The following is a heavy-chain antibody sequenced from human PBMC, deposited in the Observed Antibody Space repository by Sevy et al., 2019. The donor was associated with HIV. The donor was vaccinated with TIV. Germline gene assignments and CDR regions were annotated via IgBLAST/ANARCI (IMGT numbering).Heavy chain of an antibody. V-gene: IGHV3-23*01. CDR2: ISGSGGST. CDR1: GFTFSSYA. J-gene: IGHJ4*02. CDR3: AKHSGVVPAAIRY. D-gene: IGHD2-2*02. Sequence: GGFLRLSCAASGFTFSSYAMSWVRQAPGKGLEWVSAISGSGGSTYYADSVKGRFTISRDNSKNTLYLQMNSLRAEDTAVYYCAKHSGVVPAAIRYWGQGTLVTVSS.